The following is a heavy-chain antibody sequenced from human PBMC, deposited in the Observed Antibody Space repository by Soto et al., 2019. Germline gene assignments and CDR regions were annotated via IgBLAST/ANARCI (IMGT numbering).Heavy chain of an antibody. J-gene: IGHJ6*02. D-gene: IGHD1-1*01. V-gene: IGHV4-4*07. CDR1: GGSISSYY. CDR2: IYTSGST. CDR3: ARGGRPSYGMDX. Sequence: SDTLSLTCTVSGGSISSYYWSWIRQPAGKGLEWIVRIYTSGSTNYNHSLKSRVTMSVDTSKNKFSMKLSSVTAADTDVYYCARGGRPSYGMDXWGQGTTVTVSX.